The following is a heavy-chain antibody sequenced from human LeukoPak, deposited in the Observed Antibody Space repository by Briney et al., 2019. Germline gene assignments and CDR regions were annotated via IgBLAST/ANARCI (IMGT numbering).Heavy chain of an antibody. D-gene: IGHD2-2*01. J-gene: IGHJ4*02. CDR1: GFTFSNAW. V-gene: IGHV3-15*01. Sequence: GGSLRLSCAASGFTFSNAWMSWVRQAPGKGLEWVGRIKSKTDGGTTDYAAPVKGGFTISRDDSKNTLYLQMNSLKTEDTAVYYCTTDLVWSSTSANDYWGQGTLVTVSS. CDR2: IKSKTDGGTT. CDR3: TTDLVWSSTSANDY.